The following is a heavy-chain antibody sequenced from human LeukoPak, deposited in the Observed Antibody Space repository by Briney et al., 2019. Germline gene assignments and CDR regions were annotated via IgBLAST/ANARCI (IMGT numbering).Heavy chain of an antibody. CDR1: GFTFSRYG. Sequence: GGSLRLSCAASGFTFSRYGMHWVRQAPGKGLEWVAFIRYDGSNKYYADSVKGRFTISRDNAKNSLSLQMNSLRAEDTAVYYCARDPYNGSYGDDYYYYMDVWGKGTTVTISS. V-gene: IGHV3-30*02. J-gene: IGHJ6*03. CDR2: IRYDGSNK. D-gene: IGHD1-26*01. CDR3: ARDPYNGSYGDDYYYYMDV.